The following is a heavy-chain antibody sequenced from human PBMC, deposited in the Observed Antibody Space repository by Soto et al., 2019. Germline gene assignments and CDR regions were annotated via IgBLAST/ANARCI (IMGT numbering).Heavy chain of an antibody. D-gene: IGHD1-26*01. CDR2: INTDGSST. V-gene: IGHV3-74*01. Sequence: EVQLVESGGGLVQSGGSLRLSCAASGLTFSSYWMHWVRQAPGKGLVWVSRINTDGSSTTYADSVKGRFTISRDNTKNTLYLQMNSLRVEDTAVYYCARASGSNIHFDYWGQVTLVTVSS. J-gene: IGHJ4*02. CDR1: GLTFSSYW. CDR3: ARASGSNIHFDY.